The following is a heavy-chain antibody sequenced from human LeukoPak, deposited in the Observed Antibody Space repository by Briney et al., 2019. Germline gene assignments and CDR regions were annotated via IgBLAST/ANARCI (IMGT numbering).Heavy chain of an antibody. D-gene: IGHD3-9*01. V-gene: IGHV2-5*02. CDR3: AHRPLTGYLINAFEI. J-gene: IGHJ3*02. Sequence: SGPTLVNPTQTLTLTCTFSGFSRSPSGGGVGWIRQPPGKALEWLAHNYWDVDKRYSPSLKSRLTITKDTSKNQVALTMTNMDPEDTATYYCAHRPLTGYLINAFEIWGQGTMVTVSS. CDR1: GFSRSPSGGG. CDR2: NYWDVDK.